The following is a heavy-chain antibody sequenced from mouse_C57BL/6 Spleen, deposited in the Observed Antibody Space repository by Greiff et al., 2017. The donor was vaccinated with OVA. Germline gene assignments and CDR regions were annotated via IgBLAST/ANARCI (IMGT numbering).Heavy chain of an antibody. J-gene: IGHJ3*01. D-gene: IGHD2-4*01. CDR3: ARRDYDYDEWAWFAY. V-gene: IGHV2-2*01. CDR1: GFSLTSYG. Sequence: QVQLKESGPGLVQPSQSLSITCTVSGFSLTSYGVHWVRQSPGKGLEWLGVIWSGGSTDYTAAFISRLSISKDNSKSQVFFKMNSLQADDTAIYYCARRDYDYDEWAWFAYWGQGTLVTVSA. CDR2: IWSGGST.